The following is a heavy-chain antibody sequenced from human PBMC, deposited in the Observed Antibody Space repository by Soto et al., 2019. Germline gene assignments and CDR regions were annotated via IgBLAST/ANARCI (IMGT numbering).Heavy chain of an antibody. V-gene: IGHV4-39*01. CDR2: IYYSGST. D-gene: IGHD3-22*01. Sequence: SETLSLTCTVSGGSISSSSYYWGWIHQPPGKGLEWIGSIYYSGSTYYNPSLKSRVTISVDTSKNQFSLKLSSVTAADTAVYYCARSYDSSGYYYGGLMDWGQGTLVTVSS. CDR3: ARSYDSSGYYYGGLMD. J-gene: IGHJ4*02. CDR1: GGSISSSSYY.